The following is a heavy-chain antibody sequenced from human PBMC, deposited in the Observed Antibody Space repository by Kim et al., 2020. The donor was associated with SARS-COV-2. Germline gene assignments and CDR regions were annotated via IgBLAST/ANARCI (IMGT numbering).Heavy chain of an antibody. CDR2: INHSGST. D-gene: IGHD6-13*01. J-gene: IGHJ4*02. CDR1: GGSFSGYY. V-gene: IGHV4-34*01. Sequence: SETLSLTCAVYGGSFSGYYWSWIRQPPGKGLEWIGEINHSGSTNYNPSLKSRVTISVDTSKNQFSLKLSSVTAADTAVYYCARGLDIAAAGTAFYYFDYWGQGTLVTVSS. CDR3: ARGLDIAAAGTAFYYFDY.